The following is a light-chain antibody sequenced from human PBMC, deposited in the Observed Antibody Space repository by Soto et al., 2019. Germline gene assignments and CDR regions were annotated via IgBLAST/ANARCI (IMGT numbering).Light chain of an antibody. V-gene: IGLV2-11*01. CDR3: CAFAGSYTS. Sequence: QSALTQPPSASGSPGQSVTISCTGTSSDVGGYNYVSWYQQHPGKAPKLMIYDVTKRPSGVPDRFSGSKSGNTASLTISGLQAEDEADYYCCAFAGSYTSFGTGTKLTVL. CDR1: SSDVGGYNY. CDR2: DVT. J-gene: IGLJ1*01.